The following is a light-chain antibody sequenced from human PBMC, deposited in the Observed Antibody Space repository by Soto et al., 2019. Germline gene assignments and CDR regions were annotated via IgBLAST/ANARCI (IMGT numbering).Light chain of an antibody. V-gene: IGKV3-15*01. CDR2: GAS. J-gene: IGKJ1*01. CDR1: HYSYSN. Sequence: EIVMTQAPATLSVSPVERATLSCTASHYSYSNVAWFQQSPGQPPRLLIYGASARATGVPARFSGSGSGTDFTLTISSLQSEDFALYYCQHYNNWPLTFGQGTKVDIK. CDR3: QHYNNWPLT.